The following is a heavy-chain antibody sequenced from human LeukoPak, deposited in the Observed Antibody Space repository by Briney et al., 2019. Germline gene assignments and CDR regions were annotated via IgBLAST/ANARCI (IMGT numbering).Heavy chain of an antibody. Sequence: GGSLRLSCAASGFTFRSFWMSWVRQAPGKGLEWVANIKQDGREKYYVDSAKGRFTISRDNAKNSLYLQMNSLRAVDTAAYYCARHSSSWEFDQWGQGTLVIVSS. J-gene: IGHJ4*02. CDR2: IKQDGREK. CDR3: ARHSSSWEFDQ. D-gene: IGHD6-13*01. CDR1: GFTFRSFW. V-gene: IGHV3-7*04.